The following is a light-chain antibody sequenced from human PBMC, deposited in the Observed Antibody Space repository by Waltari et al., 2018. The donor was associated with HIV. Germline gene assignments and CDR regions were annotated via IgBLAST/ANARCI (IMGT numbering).Light chain of an antibody. V-gene: IGLV2-14*01. J-gene: IGLJ2*01. CDR2: EVT. CDR1: DLNDNEY. Sequence: QSALTQPASVSGSPGQSITISRDLNDNEYVSWYQRHPGQAPKVIIYEVTNRPSGLSNRFSGSKSGNTATLTISGLQPEDEADYFCTSYISGTSPVFGRGTRVTVL. CDR3: TSYISGTSPV.